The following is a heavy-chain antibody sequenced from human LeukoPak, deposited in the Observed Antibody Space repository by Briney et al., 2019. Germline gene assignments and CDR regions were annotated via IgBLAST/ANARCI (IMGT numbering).Heavy chain of an antibody. V-gene: IGHV3-30*09. CDR2: MSFDVNNK. CDR1: GFTFSSYA. Sequence: GGSLRLSCATSGFTFSSYAFHWVRQAPGKGLEWVATMSFDVNNKYYADSVRGRFAISRDNSKNTLYLQMNSLRAEDTAVYSCARGYCTSSSCYNDYWGQGTLVTVSS. CDR3: ARGYCTSSSCYNDY. J-gene: IGHJ4*02. D-gene: IGHD2-2*02.